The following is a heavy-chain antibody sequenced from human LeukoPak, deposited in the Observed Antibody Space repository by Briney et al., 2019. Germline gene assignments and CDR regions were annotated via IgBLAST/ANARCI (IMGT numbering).Heavy chain of an antibody. Sequence: VSVKVSCKASGYTFTSYDINWVRQATGQGLEWMGWMNPNSGNTGYAQKFQGRVTITRNTSISTAYMELSSLRSEDTAVYYCARRGRIAARLFAFDIWGQGTMVTVSS. J-gene: IGHJ3*02. D-gene: IGHD6-6*01. CDR2: MNPNSGNT. CDR3: ARRGRIAARLFAFDI. CDR1: GYTFTSYD. V-gene: IGHV1-8*03.